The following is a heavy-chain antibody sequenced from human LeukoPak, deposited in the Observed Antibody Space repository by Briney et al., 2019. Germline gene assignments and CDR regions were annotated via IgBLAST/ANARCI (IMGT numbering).Heavy chain of an antibody. V-gene: IGHV3-9*01. D-gene: IGHD3-10*01. J-gene: IGHJ5*02. CDR3: AKDYGSGSYYNEVENWFDP. CDR1: GFIFDDYA. Sequence: PGRSLRLSCAASGFIFDDYAMHWVRQAPGKGLEWVSGISWNSGSIGYADSVKGRFTISRDNAKNSLYLQMNSLRAEDTALYYCAKDYGSGSYYNEVENWFDPWGQGTLVTVSS. CDR2: ISWNSGSI.